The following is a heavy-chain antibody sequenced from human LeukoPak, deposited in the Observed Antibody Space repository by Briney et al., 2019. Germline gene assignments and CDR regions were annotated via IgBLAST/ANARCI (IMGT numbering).Heavy chain of an antibody. V-gene: IGHV4-31*03. CDR2: IYYSGST. J-gene: IGHJ4*02. D-gene: IGHD2-21*02. CDR1: GGSISSGGYY. CDR3: ARRAYCGGDCHFFDY. Sequence: PSETLSLTCTVSGGSISSGGYYWSWIRQHPGKGLEWIGYIYYSGSTYYNPSLKSRVTISVDTSKNQFSLKLSSVTAADTAVYNCARRAYCGGDCHFFDYWGQGTLVTVSS.